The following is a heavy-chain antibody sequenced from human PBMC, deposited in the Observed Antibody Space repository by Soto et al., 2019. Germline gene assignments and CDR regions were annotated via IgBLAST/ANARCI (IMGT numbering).Heavy chain of an antibody. Sequence: EVQLVESVGGLVQPGGSLRVSCAASGVTFRSHRIQWVCQAPAKGLEWVSRIDTDGGGTSYADSVKGRFTISTDNAENTVYLQMNGLRVEDTAVYYCATVFGVWGQGTLVTVSS. V-gene: IGHV3-74*01. CDR2: IDTDGGGT. D-gene: IGHD3-16*01. CDR3: ATVFGV. CDR1: GVTFRSHR. J-gene: IGHJ4*02.